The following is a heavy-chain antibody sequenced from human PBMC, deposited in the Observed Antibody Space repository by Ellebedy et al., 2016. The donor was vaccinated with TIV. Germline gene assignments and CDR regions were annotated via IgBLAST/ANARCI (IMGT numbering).Heavy chain of an antibody. V-gene: IGHV3-33*01. J-gene: IGHJ4*02. CDR3: ARDRHVDRGDCLDY. CDR2: IWYDGGNK. D-gene: IGHD2-21*02. CDR1: GLIFSNYG. Sequence: GESLKISCEASGLIFSNYGMHWVRQAPGKGLEWVAFIWYDGGNKYYTDSVKGRFTISRDNSKNTLYLQMNNLGAEDTAVFYCARDRHVDRGDCLDYWGQGTLVTVSS.